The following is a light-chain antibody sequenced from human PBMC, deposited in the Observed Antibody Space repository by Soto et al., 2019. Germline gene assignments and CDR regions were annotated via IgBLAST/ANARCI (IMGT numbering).Light chain of an antibody. Sequence: DIQMTQSPSSLSASVGDRVTISCRAGQSIGIYLNWYQQKAGRAPKLLIHTTSSLQSGVPSRFSGSGSGTDFTLTISGLQREDFATYYCQHYYSAPTFGQGTRLEIK. J-gene: IGKJ5*01. CDR2: TTS. CDR1: QSIGIY. V-gene: IGKV1-39*01. CDR3: QHYYSAPT.